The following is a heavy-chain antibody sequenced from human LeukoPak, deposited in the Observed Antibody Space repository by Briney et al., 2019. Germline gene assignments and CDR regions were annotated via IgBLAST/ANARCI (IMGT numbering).Heavy chain of an antibody. CDR1: GFTFSSYA. V-gene: IGHV3-23*01. CDR3: AKNGPPRIALDASIDY. D-gene: IGHD6-13*01. CDR2: ISGSGGST. Sequence: GGSLRLSCAASGFTFSSYAMSWVRQAPGKGLEWVSSISGSGGSTYYAVSVKGRFTISRDNSKDTLWLQMNNLRAEDTAVYYCAKNGPPRIALDASIDYWGQGTLVTVSS. J-gene: IGHJ4*02.